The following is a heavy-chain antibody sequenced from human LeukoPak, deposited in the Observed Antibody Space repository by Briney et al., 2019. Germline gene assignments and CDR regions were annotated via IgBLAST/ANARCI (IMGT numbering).Heavy chain of an antibody. CDR3: AMLRYSGGWWDY. CDR1: GFTFSTYG. D-gene: IGHD2-15*01. J-gene: IGHJ4*02. Sequence: PGGSLRLSCEGSGFTFSTYGVHWVRQAPGKGLEWVALTSYDGSSKSYADSVKGRFIISRDNSQNTVYLQMNNLRVEDTAVYYCAMLRYSGGWWDYWGQGTLVTVSS. CDR2: TSYDGSSK. V-gene: IGHV3-30*03.